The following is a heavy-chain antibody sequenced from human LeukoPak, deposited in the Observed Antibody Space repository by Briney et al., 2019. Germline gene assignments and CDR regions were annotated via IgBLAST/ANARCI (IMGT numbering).Heavy chain of an antibody. V-gene: IGHV4-34*01. Sequence: SETLSLTCAVYGGSFSGYYWSWIRQPPGKGLEWIGEINHSGSTNYNPSLKSRVTISVDTSKNQFSLKLSSVTAADTAVYYCARSSAWDVYYFDYWGQGTLVTVSS. CDR1: GGSFSGYY. J-gene: IGHJ4*02. CDR2: INHSGST. CDR3: ARSSAWDVYYFDY. D-gene: IGHD6-19*01.